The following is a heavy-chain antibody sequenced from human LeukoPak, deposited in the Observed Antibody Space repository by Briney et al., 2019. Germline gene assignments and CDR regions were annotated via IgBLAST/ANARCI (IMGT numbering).Heavy chain of an antibody. CDR1: GFTFSTHS. CDR2: ISGSSGYI. V-gene: IGHV3-21*01. CDR3: ARVGYYDSSGYYWGFDP. J-gene: IGHJ5*02. Sequence: GGSLRLSCAVSGFTFSTHSMNWVRQAPGKGLEWVSSISGSSGYIYYADSVKGRFTISRDNARKSLYLQMNSLRAEDTAVYYCARVGYYDSSGYYWGFDPWGQGTLVTVSS. D-gene: IGHD3-22*01.